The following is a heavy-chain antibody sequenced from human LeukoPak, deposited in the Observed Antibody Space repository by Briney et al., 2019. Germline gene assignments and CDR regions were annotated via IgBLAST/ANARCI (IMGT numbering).Heavy chain of an antibody. V-gene: IGHV1-8*01. CDR3: ARGLGRYYGSGSYGWFDP. Sequence: APMNGSCKASGYTFTSLDIKRVRQASGQGPEWMGLMKPNSGNTGYAQKFQGRVTMTRNTSISTAYMELSSLRSEDPAVYYCARGLGRYYGSGSYGWFDPWGQGTLVTVSS. CDR1: GYTFTSLD. J-gene: IGHJ5*02. D-gene: IGHD3-10*01. CDR2: MKPNSGNT.